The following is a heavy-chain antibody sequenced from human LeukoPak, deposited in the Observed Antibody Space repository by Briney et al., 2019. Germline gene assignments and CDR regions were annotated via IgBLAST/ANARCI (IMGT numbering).Heavy chain of an antibody. Sequence: GGSLRLSCAASGFTFSNAWMSWVRQAPGKGLEWVSAISGSGGSTYYADSVKGRFTISRDNSKNTLYLQMNSLRAEDTALYYCARENEGWVEYSSSSGAFDYWGQGTLVTVSS. V-gene: IGHV3-23*01. CDR3: ARENEGWVEYSSSSGAFDY. J-gene: IGHJ4*02. D-gene: IGHD6-6*01. CDR1: GFTFSNAW. CDR2: ISGSGGST.